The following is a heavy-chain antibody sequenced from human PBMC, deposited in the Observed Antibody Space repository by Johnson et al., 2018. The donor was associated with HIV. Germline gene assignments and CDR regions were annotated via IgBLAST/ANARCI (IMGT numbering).Heavy chain of an antibody. Sequence: VQLVESGGGVVQPGRSLRLSCAASGFTFSSYAMHWVRQAPGKGLEWVAVISYDGSNKYYADFVKGRFTISRDNSKNTLYLQMNSLRAEDTAVYYCARDRGWELLLGAFDIWGQGTMVTVSS. V-gene: IGHV3-30-3*01. CDR3: ARDRGWELLLGAFDI. CDR2: ISYDGSNK. CDR1: GFTFSSYA. D-gene: IGHD1-26*01. J-gene: IGHJ3*02.